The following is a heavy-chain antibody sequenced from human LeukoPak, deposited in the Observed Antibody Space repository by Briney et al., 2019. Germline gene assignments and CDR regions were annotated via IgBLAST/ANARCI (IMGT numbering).Heavy chain of an antibody. CDR3: ARDLSSIAARPGAFDI. V-gene: IGHV4-61*02. J-gene: IGHJ3*02. CDR2: IYTSGST. CDR1: GGSISSGSYY. D-gene: IGHD6-6*01. Sequence: SETLSLTCTVSGGSISSGSYYWSWIRQPAGKGLEWIGRIYTSGSTNYNPSLKSRVTISVDTSKNQFSLKLSSVTAADTAVYYCARDLSSIAARPGAFDIWGQGTMVTVSS.